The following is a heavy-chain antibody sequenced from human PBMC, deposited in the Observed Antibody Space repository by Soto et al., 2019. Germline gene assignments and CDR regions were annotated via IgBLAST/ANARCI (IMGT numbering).Heavy chain of an antibody. D-gene: IGHD2-15*01. CDR2: MNPNSGNT. CDR3: ARPGYCSGGSCQVPFDY. V-gene: IGHV1-8*01. Sequence: ASVKVSCKASGYTFTSYDINWVRQATGQGLKWMGWMNPNSGNTGYAQKFQGRVTMTRNTSISTAYMELSSLRSEDTAVYYCARPGYCSGGSCQVPFDYWGQGTLVTVSS. CDR1: GYTFTSYD. J-gene: IGHJ4*02.